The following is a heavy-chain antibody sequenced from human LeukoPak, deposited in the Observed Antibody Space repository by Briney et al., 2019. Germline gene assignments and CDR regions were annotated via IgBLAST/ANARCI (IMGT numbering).Heavy chain of an antibody. CDR1: GGSFSGYY. CDR2: INHSGTT. CDR3: ARARGAETIDY. D-gene: IGHD3-10*01. V-gene: IGHV4-34*01. Sequence: SGTLSLTCAVYGGSFSGYYWSWIRQPPGKGLEWIGEINHSGTTNYNPSLKSRVTISVDTSKNQFSLKLSSVTAADTAVYYCARARGAETIDYWGQGTRVTVSS. J-gene: IGHJ4*02.